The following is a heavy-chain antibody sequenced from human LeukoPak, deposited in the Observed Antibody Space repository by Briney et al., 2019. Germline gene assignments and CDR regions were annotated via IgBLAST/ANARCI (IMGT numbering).Heavy chain of an antibody. J-gene: IGHJ3*02. CDR2: ISGNGGST. V-gene: IGHV3-23*01. CDR1: GFTISSYA. CDR3: AKASSSWYFDAFDI. D-gene: IGHD6-13*01. Sequence: GGSLRLSCAASGFTISSYAMSWVRQAPGKGLEWVSAISGNGGSTYYADSVKGRFTISRDNSKNTLYLQMNSLGAEDTAVYYCAKASSSWYFDAFDIWGQGTMVTVSS.